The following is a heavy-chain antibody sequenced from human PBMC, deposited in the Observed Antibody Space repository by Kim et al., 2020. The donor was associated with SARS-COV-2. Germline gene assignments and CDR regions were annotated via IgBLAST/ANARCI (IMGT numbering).Heavy chain of an antibody. CDR2: INTNTGNP. J-gene: IGHJ1*01. D-gene: IGHD6-13*01. Sequence: ASVKVSCKASGYTFTSYAMNWVRQAPGQGLEWMGWINTNTGNPTYAQGFTGRFVFSLDTSVSTAYLQISSLKVEDTAVYYCASFIAAAVPAEYFQHWGQGTLVTVSS. V-gene: IGHV7-4-1*02. CDR3: ASFIAAAVPAEYFQH. CDR1: GYTFTSYA.